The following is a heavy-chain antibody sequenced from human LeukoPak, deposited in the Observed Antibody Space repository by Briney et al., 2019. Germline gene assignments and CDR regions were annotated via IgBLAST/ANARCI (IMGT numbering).Heavy chain of an antibody. Sequence: GRPLRLSCAASGFTFSTYGMHWVRQATGKGLDWVAFSRYDGSNKYYADSVKGRYTISRDNSKNTLYLQTNSLTAQDTAVYYCAKRMGPMVTTGDRPLDYWGQGTLVTVSS. CDR1: GFTFSTYG. CDR2: SRYDGSNK. D-gene: IGHD4-17*01. J-gene: IGHJ4*02. V-gene: IGHV3-30*02. CDR3: AKRMGPMVTTGDRPLDY.